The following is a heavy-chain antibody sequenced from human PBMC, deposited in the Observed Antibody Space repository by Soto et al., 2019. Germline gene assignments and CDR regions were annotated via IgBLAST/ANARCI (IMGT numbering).Heavy chain of an antibody. CDR2: ITASGGTT. CDR1: GFTFSSYA. CDR3: AKGKNGYSYWFVL. Sequence: EVQLLESGGGLVQPGGSLGLSCSASGFTFSSYAMTWVRQTPGKGLEWVSSITASGGTTYYADSVKGQFTISRDNSKNTLHLQMNSLRVEDTAVYYCAKGKNGYSYWFVLWGQGTLVTVSS. D-gene: IGHD4-4*01. V-gene: IGHV3-23*01. J-gene: IGHJ5*02.